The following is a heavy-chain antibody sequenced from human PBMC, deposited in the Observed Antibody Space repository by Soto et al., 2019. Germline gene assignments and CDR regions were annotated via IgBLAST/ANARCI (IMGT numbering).Heavy chain of an antibody. D-gene: IGHD4-17*01. Sequence: SETLSLTCAVYGGSFSGYYWSWIRQPPGKGLEWIGEINHSGSTNYNPSLKSRVTISVDTSKNQFSLKLSSVTAADTAVYYCARAPNKRLRECWFDPWGQGTLVTVSS. J-gene: IGHJ5*02. CDR2: INHSGST. V-gene: IGHV4-34*01. CDR1: GGSFSGYY. CDR3: ARAPNKRLRECWFDP.